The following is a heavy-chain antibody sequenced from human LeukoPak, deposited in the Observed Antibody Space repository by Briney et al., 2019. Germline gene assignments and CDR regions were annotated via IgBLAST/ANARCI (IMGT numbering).Heavy chain of an antibody. CDR3: ARVSAAGTRYYYYYGMDV. J-gene: IGHJ6*02. CDR1: GGTFSSYA. V-gene: IGHV1-69*01. CDR2: IIPIFGTA. Sequence: SVKVSCKASGGTFSSYAISWVRQAPGQGLEWMGGIIPIFGTANYAQKFQGRVTITADESTSTAYMELSSLRSEDTAVYYCARVSAAGTRYYYYYGMDVWGQGTTVTVSS. D-gene: IGHD6-13*01.